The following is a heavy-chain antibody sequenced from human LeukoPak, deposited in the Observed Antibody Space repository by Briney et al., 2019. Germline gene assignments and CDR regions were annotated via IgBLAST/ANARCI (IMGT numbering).Heavy chain of an antibody. CDR1: GFIVSSNY. V-gene: IGHV3-53*01. Sequence: PGGSLRLSCAASGFIVSSNYMSWVRQAPGEGLEWVSVIYSDGNTYYADSVKGRLTISRDNSNNTLYLQMNSLRAEDTAVYYCAREGNYYYYMDVWGKGTTVTVSS. J-gene: IGHJ6*03. CDR2: IYSDGNT. CDR3: AREGNYYYYMDV.